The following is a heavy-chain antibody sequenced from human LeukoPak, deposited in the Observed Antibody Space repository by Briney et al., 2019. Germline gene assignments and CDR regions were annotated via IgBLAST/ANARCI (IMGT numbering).Heavy chain of an antibody. J-gene: IGHJ4*02. V-gene: IGHV4-4*07. CDR3: ARAAGRDTTSGLDFDY. Sequence: PSETLSLTCTVSGASISSYYWSWIRQPAGKGLEWIGRIYSSRSIYNPSLKSQVTMSVDTSKNQFSLKLSSVTAADTAVYYCARAAGRDTTSGLDFDYWGQGILVTVSS. CDR1: GASISSYY. D-gene: IGHD1-26*01. CDR2: IYSSRS.